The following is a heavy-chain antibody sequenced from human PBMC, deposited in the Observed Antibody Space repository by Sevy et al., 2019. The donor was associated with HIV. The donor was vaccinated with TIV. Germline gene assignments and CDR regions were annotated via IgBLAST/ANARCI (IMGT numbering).Heavy chain of an antibody. Sequence: SETLSLTCTVSGGSTSTYYWSWIRQPPGKGLEWIGYIYYSGSTNYSPSLKSRVTISVDTSKNQFSLKLSSVTAADTAVYYCASGAYDYGGNRLDYWGQGTLVTVSS. J-gene: IGHJ4*02. D-gene: IGHD4-17*01. CDR1: GGSTSTYY. CDR3: ASGAYDYGGNRLDY. CDR2: IYYSGST. V-gene: IGHV4-59*01.